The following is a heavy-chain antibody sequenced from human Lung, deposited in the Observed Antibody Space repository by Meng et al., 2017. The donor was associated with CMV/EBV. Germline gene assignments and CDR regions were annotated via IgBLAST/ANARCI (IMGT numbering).Heavy chain of an antibody. V-gene: IGHV3-30-3*01. Sequence: GGSXRLXCAASGFTFSSYAMHWVRQAPGKGLEWVAVISYDGSNKYYADSVKGRFTISRDNSKNTLYLQMNSLRAEDTAVYYCARIVTGITMIVVALDYWCQGTLVTVSS. CDR2: ISYDGSNK. J-gene: IGHJ4*02. D-gene: IGHD3-22*01. CDR1: GFTFSSYA. CDR3: ARIVTGITMIVVALDY.